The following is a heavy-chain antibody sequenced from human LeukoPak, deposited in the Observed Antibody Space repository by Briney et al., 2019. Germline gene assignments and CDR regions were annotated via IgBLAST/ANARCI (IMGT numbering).Heavy chain of an antibody. V-gene: IGHV3-30*02. D-gene: IGHD3-10*01. CDR1: GFTFSNYG. Sequence: GGSLRLSCAGSGFTFSNYGMHWVRQAPGKGLEWVAFIRSDGINKYHADSVKGRFTISRDNSKNTLYLQMNSLRAEDTAVYYCATLRKTENHYGSGRFSYYYYMDVWGKGTTVTISS. CDR3: ATLRKTENHYGSGRFSYYYYMDV. J-gene: IGHJ6*03. CDR2: IRSDGINK.